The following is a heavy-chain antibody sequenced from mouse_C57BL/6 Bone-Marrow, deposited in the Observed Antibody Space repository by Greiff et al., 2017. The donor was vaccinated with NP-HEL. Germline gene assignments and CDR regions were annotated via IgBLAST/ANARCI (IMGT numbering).Heavy chain of an antibody. CDR3: ARVGVSTMVTTRTWCAY. CDR1: GYTFTSYW. V-gene: IGHV1-59*01. D-gene: IGHD2-2*01. Sequence: QVQLQQPGAELVRPGTSVKLSCKASGYTFTSYWMHWVKQRPGQGLEWIGVIDPSDSYTNYNQKFKGKATLTVDTSSSTAYMQLSSLTSEDSAVYYCARVGVSTMVTTRTWCAYWGQGTLVTVSA. CDR2: IDPSDSYT. J-gene: IGHJ3*01.